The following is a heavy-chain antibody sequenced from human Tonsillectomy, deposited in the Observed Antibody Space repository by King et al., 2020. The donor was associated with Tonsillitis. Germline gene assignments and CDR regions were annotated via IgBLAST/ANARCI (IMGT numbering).Heavy chain of an antibody. CDR2: ISSSSNYI. J-gene: IGHJ4*02. CDR3: AGLTVEYRSGWYYGGFEY. Sequence: VQLVESGGGLVKPGGSLRLSCAASGFTFSSYSMNWVRQAPGKGLEWVSYISSSSNYIYYADSVKGRFTISRDNAKNSLYLQMNSLRAGDTAVYYCAGLTVEYRSGWYYGGFEYWGQGTLVTVSS. CDR1: GFTFSSYS. D-gene: IGHD6-13*01. V-gene: IGHV3-21*01.